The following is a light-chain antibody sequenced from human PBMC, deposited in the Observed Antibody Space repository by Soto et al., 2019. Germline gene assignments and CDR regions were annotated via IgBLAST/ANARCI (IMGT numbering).Light chain of an antibody. CDR1: SSDVGGYNY. J-gene: IGLJ1*01. CDR2: EVS. V-gene: IGLV2-14*01. Sequence: SVVTRPASVSGSPGQSITTSCTGTSSDVGGYNYVSWYQQHPGKAPKLMLYEVSNRPSGVSNSFSGSKSGNTASLTMSGLQAEDEADYYCSSYTSSSTYIFRTGTTLTVL. CDR3: SSYTSSSTYI.